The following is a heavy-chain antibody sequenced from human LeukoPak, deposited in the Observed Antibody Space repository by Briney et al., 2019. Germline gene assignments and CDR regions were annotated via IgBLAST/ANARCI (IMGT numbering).Heavy chain of an antibody. D-gene: IGHD2-15*01. J-gene: IGHJ3*02. Sequence: ASVKVSCKASGYTFTSYGISWVRQAPGQGLEWMGWISAYNGNTNYAQKLQGRVTMTTDTSTGTAYMELRSLRSDDTAVYYCARVFVVVVAATYHDAFDIWGQGTMVTVSS. CDR3: ARVFVVVVAATYHDAFDI. CDR2: ISAYNGNT. V-gene: IGHV1-18*01. CDR1: GYTFTSYG.